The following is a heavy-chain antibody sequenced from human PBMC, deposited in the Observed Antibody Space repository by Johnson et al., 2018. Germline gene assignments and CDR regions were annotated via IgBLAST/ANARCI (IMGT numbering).Heavy chain of an antibody. V-gene: IGHV3-30*03. D-gene: IGHD4-11*01. J-gene: IGHJ6*03. CDR3: AATDPYYYYYMDV. CDR1: GFTFSSYG. Sequence: QVQLVQSGGGVVQPGRSLRLSCAASGFTFSSYGMPWVRQAPGKGLEWVAVISSDGRNTYYADSVKGRFTISRDNSKNTLYLQMNSLRAEDTAVYYCAATDPYYYYYMDVWGKGTTVTVSS. CDR2: ISSDGRNT.